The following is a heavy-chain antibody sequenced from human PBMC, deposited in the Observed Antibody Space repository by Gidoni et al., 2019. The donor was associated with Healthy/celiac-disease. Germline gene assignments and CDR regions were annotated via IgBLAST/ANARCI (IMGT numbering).Heavy chain of an antibody. CDR1: GFTFSSYA. Sequence: EVQLVESGGGLVQPGGSLRLSCAASGFTFSSYAVSWVRQAPGKGLEWVSAISGSGGSTYYADSVKGRFTISRDNSKNTLYLQMNSLRAEDTAVYYCAKASVLRFLEWLPGLYYFDYWGQGTLVTVSS. D-gene: IGHD3-3*01. V-gene: IGHV3-23*04. CDR3: AKASVLRFLEWLPGLYYFDY. J-gene: IGHJ4*02. CDR2: ISGSGGST.